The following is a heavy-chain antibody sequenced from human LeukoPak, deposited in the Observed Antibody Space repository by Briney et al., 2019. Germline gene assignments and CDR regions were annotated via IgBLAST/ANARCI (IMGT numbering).Heavy chain of an antibody. Sequence: GGSLKLSCAAYGFTVSSNYMSWVRQAPGKGLEWVSVLYSGGSTYYADSVKGRFTISRDNSKNTLYLQMNSLRAEDTAVYYCARAKVRGVPYYYYGMDVWGQGTTVTVSS. V-gene: IGHV3-53*01. CDR3: ARAKVRGVPYYYYGMDV. J-gene: IGHJ6*02. CDR1: GFTVSSNY. D-gene: IGHD3-10*01. CDR2: LYSGGST.